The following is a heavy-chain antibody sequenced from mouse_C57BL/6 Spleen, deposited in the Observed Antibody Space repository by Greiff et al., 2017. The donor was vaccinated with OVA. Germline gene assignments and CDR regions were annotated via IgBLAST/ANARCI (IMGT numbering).Heavy chain of an antibody. CDR2: ISSGSSTI. V-gene: IGHV5-17*01. Sequence: EVKLMESGGGLVKPGGSLKLSCAASGFTFSDYGMHWVRQAPEKGLEWVAYISSGSSTIYYADTVKGRFTISRDNAKNTLFLQMTSLRSEDTAMYYCARDYSNYGWYFDVWGTGTTVTVSS. D-gene: IGHD2-5*01. CDR1: GFTFSDYG. CDR3: ARDYSNYGWYFDV. J-gene: IGHJ1*03.